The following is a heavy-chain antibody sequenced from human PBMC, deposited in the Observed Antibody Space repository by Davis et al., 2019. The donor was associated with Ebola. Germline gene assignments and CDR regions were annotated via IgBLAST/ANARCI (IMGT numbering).Heavy chain of an antibody. CDR3: ATDATPRGLSGMDV. J-gene: IGHJ6*02. CDR1: GDSISSGRYY. Sequence: PSETLSLTCTVSGDSISSGRYYWTWIRQPAGKGLEWIGHIYTSGSTNYNPSLKSRVTISVDTSKNQFSLKLRSVTAADTALYYCATDATPRGLSGMDVWGQGTPVTVSS. CDR2: IYTSGST. V-gene: IGHV4-61*09. D-gene: IGHD3-10*01.